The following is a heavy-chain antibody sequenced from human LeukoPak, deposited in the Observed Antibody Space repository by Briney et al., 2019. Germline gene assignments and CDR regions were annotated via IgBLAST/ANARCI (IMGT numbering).Heavy chain of an antibody. CDR3: ARMEVYSYGNWYFDL. CDR2: IYYSGST. D-gene: IGHD5-18*01. CDR1: GGSISSYY. Sequence: SETLSLTCTVSGGSISSYYWSWIRQPPGKGLEWIGYIYYSGSTNYNPSLKSRVTISVDTSKNQFSLKLSSVTAADTAVYYCARMEVYSYGNWYFDLWGRGTLVTVSS. J-gene: IGHJ2*01. V-gene: IGHV4-59*01.